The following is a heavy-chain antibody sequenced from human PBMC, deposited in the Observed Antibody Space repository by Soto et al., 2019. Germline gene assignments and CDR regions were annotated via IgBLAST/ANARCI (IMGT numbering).Heavy chain of an antibody. CDR1: GFTFRTYA. Sequence: QVQLVESGGGVVQPGRSLKLSCAASGFTFRTYAMHWVRQAPGKGLEWVAVISYDGSNTYYADSVKGRFTISRDNSKNTLYLQMNSLRTEDSAVYYCARDSETNGYSYDYFDYWGQGNLVTVSS. CDR3: ARDSETNGYSYDYFDY. CDR2: ISYDGSNT. D-gene: IGHD5-18*01. V-gene: IGHV3-30*04. J-gene: IGHJ4*02.